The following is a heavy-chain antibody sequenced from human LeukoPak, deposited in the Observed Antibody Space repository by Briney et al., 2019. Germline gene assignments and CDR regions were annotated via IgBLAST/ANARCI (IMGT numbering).Heavy chain of an antibody. CDR1: GYTLTELS. Sequence: ASVKVSCKVSGYTLTELSMHWVRQAPGKGLEWMGGFDPEDGETIYAQKFQGRVTMTEDTSTDTAYMELSSLRSEDTAVYYCARANLEYYYDSSGKSRYFQHWGQGTLVTVSS. CDR3: ARANLEYYYDSSGKSRYFQH. CDR2: FDPEDGET. D-gene: IGHD3-22*01. J-gene: IGHJ1*01. V-gene: IGHV1-24*01.